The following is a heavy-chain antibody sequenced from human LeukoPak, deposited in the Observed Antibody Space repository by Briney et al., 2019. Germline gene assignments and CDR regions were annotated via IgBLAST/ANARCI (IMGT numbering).Heavy chain of an antibody. CDR1: GFTFSSYS. CDR3: ARDYGDLPARVPYFDY. CDR2: ISSSSMI. D-gene: IGHD4-17*01. J-gene: IGHJ4*02. V-gene: IGHV3-48*02. Sequence: GGSLRLSCAASGFTFSSYSMNWVRQAPGKGLEWVSYISSSSMIYYADSVKGRFTISRDNAKNSLYLQMKSLRDEDTAIYYCARDYGDLPARVPYFDYWGQGALVTVSS.